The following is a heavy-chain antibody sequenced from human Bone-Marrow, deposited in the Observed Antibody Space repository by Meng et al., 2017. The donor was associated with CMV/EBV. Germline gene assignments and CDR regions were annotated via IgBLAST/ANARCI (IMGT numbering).Heavy chain of an antibody. CDR2: ISYDGSNK. Sequence: EASGFTFSSYAMHWVRQAPGKGLEWVAVISYDGSNKNYADYVKGRFTISRDKSKNTLYLQMNSLRAEDTAVYYCARDVSTYGDCVDYWGQGTLVTVSS. D-gene: IGHD4-17*01. V-gene: IGHV3-30*04. CDR1: GFTFSSYA. CDR3: ARDVSTYGDCVDY. J-gene: IGHJ4*02.